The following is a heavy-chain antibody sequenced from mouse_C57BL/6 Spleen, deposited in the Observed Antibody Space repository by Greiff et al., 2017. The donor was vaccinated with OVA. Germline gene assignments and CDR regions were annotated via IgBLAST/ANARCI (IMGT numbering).Heavy chain of an antibody. CDR1: GFTFSDYG. J-gene: IGHJ3*01. V-gene: IGHV5-17*01. D-gene: IGHD1-1*01. Sequence: EVMLVESGGGLVKPGGSLKLPCAASGFTFSDYGMHWVRQAPEKGLEWVAYISSGSSTIYYADTVKGRFTITRDNAKNTLFLQMTSLRSEDTAMYYYAKIYGSGCVAWFGYWGQGTLVTVAA. CDR2: ISSGSSTI. CDR3: AKIYGSGCVAWFGY.